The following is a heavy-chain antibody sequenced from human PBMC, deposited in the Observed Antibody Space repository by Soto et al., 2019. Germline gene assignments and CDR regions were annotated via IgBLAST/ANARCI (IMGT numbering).Heavy chain of an antibody. J-gene: IGHJ6*02. V-gene: IGHV3-53*01. CDR3: ARDSGMIRGSYGVDV. Sequence: GGSLRLSCAASGFTVTSNYLTWVRQAPGKGLEWVSVIYRSGATYYPDSVRGRFTASRDYSHNTLYLQMDSLRVEDTAVYYCARDSGMIRGSYGVDVWGPGTTVTSP. CDR1: GFTVTSNY. D-gene: IGHD3-10*01. CDR2: IYRSGAT.